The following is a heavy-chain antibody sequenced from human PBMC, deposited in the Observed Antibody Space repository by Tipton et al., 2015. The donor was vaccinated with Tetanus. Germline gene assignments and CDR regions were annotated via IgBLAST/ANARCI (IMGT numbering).Heavy chain of an antibody. CDR1: GDSISFYY. Sequence: TLSLTCTVSGDSISFYYWSWIRQRPGQGLEWIGYIYYSGSTNYNPSLKSRVSMSVYTSKNQFSLNLTSVTPADTAVYYCARDLRRFQQSNRVDPGGQGTLVTSSS. J-gene: IGHJ5*02. D-gene: IGHD1/OR15-1a*01. V-gene: IGHV4-59*01. CDR3: ARDLRRFQQSNRVDP. CDR2: IYYSGST.